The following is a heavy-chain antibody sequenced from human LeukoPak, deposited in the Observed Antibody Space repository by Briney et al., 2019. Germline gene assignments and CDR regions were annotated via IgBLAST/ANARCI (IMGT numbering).Heavy chain of an antibody. CDR2: ISGGAGST. V-gene: IGHV3-23*01. CDR3: AKKGLSNTWGDGSNYCDY. Sequence: GGSLRLSCAASGFTFSSYAMSWVRQAPGRGLEWVSGISGGAGSTYYADSVKGRFTISRDNSKNTLYLQMNSLRAEDTAVYFCAKKGLSNTWGDGSNYCDYWGQGALVTVSS. CDR1: GFTFSSYA. J-gene: IGHJ4*02. D-gene: IGHD7-27*01.